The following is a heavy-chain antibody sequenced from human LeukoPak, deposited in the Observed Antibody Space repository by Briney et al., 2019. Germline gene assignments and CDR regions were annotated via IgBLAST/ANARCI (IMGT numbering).Heavy chain of an antibody. CDR1: GFTVSSNY. V-gene: IGHV3-53*01. CDR2: IYSGGST. J-gene: IGHJ4*02. CDR3: ASDEKSEVRGAPRASVDY. Sequence: QPGGSLRLSCAASGFTVSSNYMSWVRQAPGKGLEWVSVIYSGGSTYYADSVKGRFTISRDNSKNTLYLQMNSLRAEDTAVYYCASDEKSEVRGAPRASVDYWGQGTLVTVSS. D-gene: IGHD3-10*01.